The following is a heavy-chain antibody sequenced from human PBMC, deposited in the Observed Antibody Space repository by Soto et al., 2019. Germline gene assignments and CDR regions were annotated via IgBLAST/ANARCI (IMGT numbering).Heavy chain of an antibody. D-gene: IGHD4-17*01. V-gene: IGHV3-48*01. Sequence: GSLRLSCAASGFIFSSFSINWVRQAPGKGLEWVSYISSSSTIYYADSVKGRFTISRDNAKNSLYLQMNSLRAEDTAVYYCARDLYGDYAFDIWGQGTMVTVSS. CDR2: ISSSSTI. J-gene: IGHJ3*02. CDR3: ARDLYGDYAFDI. CDR1: GFIFSSFS.